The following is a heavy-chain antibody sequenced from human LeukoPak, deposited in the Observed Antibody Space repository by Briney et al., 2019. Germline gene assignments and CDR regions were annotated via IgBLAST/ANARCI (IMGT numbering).Heavy chain of an antibody. CDR2: IKADGSEK. CDR1: GFTFSDYL. D-gene: IGHD1-7*01. V-gene: IGHV3-7*01. CDR3: AKDIEYNWNYVDY. Sequence: GGSLRLSCATSGFTFSDYLMTWVRQAPGKGLEWVADIKADGSEKYYVDSVKGRFSILRDDAKNTLYLQMNSLRAEDTAVFYCAKDIEYNWNYVDYWGQGTLVTVSS. J-gene: IGHJ4*02.